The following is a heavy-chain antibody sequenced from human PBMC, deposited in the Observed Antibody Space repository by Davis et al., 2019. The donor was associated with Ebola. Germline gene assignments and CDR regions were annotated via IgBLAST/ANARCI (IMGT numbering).Heavy chain of an antibody. Sequence: SVKVSCKASGYTFTSYGISWVRQAPGQGLEWMGGIIPIFGTANYAQKFQGRVTITADESTSTAYMELSSLRSEDTAVYYCARDTLYSSSCDYWGQGTLVTVSS. V-gene: IGHV1-69*13. CDR3: ARDTLYSSSCDY. CDR1: GYTFTSYG. CDR2: IIPIFGTA. D-gene: IGHD6-13*01. J-gene: IGHJ4*02.